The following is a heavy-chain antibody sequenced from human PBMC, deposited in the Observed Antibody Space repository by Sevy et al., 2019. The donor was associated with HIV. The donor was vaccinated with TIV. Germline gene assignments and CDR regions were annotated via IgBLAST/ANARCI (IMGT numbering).Heavy chain of an antibody. V-gene: IGHV3-49*04. CDR3: TRWKAAQSIFDY. Sequence: GGSLRLSCTASVFTFGDYCMSWVRQAPGKGLEWVAFLKSDVYGGTVDHAASVRGRFVISREDSKTFAYLQMNDLKTEDTGVYYCTRWKAAQSIFDYWGQGALVTVSS. CDR2: LKSDVYGGTV. J-gene: IGHJ4*02. D-gene: IGHD6-13*01. CDR1: VFTFGDYC.